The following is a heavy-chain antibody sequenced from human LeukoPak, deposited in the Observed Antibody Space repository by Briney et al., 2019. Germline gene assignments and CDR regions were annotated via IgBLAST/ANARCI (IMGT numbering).Heavy chain of an antibody. Sequence: SETLSLTCTVSGVSISIYYWSWIRQPPGKGLEWIGYIYYSGSTNYNPSLKSRVTISVDTSKNQFSLKLSSVTAADTAVYYCARERGARSSWYGNWFDPWGQGTLVTVSS. CDR2: IYYSGST. CDR1: GVSISIYY. V-gene: IGHV4-59*01. D-gene: IGHD6-13*01. CDR3: ARERGARSSWYGNWFDP. J-gene: IGHJ5*02.